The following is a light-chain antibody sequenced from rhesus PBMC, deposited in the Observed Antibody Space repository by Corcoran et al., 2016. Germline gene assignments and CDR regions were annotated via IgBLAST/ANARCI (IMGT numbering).Light chain of an antibody. CDR2: KAS. Sequence: DIEMTQSPSSLSASVGDRVTITCRTSENVNTFLNWYQQKPGKAPKLLIYKASTLENGVPSRFSGSVSGTDDTVTINGLQSEDVATYVWQHNLGMPRMFGQGTKVEF. J-gene: IGKJ1*01. CDR3: QHNLGMPRM. CDR1: ENVNTF. V-gene: IGKV1-74*01.